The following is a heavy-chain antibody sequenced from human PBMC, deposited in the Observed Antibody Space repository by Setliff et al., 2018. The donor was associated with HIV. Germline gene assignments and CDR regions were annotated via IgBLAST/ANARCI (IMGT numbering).Heavy chain of an antibody. V-gene: IGHV4-61*08. CDR3: ARDPPGYGDSNDY. D-gene: IGHD4-17*01. CDR1: GGSGGSGGYY. CDR2: IYYSGST. J-gene: IGHJ4*02. Sequence: SETLSLTCTVSGGSGGSGGYYWSWIRQSPGKGLEWIGYIYYSGSTTYNPTLKSRVTMSIDTCKNQFSLTVRPVSAADTAVYYCARDPPGYGDSNDYWGQGMLVTVSS.